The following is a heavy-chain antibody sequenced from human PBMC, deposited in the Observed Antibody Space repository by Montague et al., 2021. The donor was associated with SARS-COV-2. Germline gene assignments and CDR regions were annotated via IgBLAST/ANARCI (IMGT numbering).Heavy chain of an antibody. V-gene: IGHV4-34*01. CDR2: MNHRGGA. D-gene: IGHD6-19*01. Sequence: SETLSLTCAVYGGPFSGYYWNWVRQSPGKGLEWIGEMNHRGGANYNPSLGSRVTMSGDTSKNQFFLKLNSVTAADAAVYYCARGQIVSTIRRARGWRRWFDVWGQGTTVTASS. CDR1: GGPFSGYY. J-gene: IGHJ6*02. CDR3: ARGQIVSTIRRARGWRRWFDV.